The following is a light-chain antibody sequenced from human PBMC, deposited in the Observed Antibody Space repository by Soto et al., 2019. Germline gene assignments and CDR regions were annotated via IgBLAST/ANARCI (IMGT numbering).Light chain of an antibody. CDR2: DTN. CDR1: TSNIGNNY. CDR3: GAWDSSLSGVL. J-gene: IGLJ2*01. Sequence: QSALTQPPSVSAAPGQQVTISCSGGTSNIGNNYVSWYQQLPGTAPKLLIYDTNNRPSGIPDRFSGSKSGTSATLGITGLQTGDEAVYYCGAWDSSLSGVLFGGGTKLTVL. V-gene: IGLV1-51*01.